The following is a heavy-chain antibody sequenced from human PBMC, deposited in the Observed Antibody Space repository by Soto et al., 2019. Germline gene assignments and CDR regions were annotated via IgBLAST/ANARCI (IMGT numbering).Heavy chain of an antibody. CDR2: IWYDGSYK. Sequence: QLQLVESGGGVVQPGRSLRLSCAASGFIFSNFGMHWVRQAPGKGLEWVAVIWYDGSYKYYGDSVKGRFTISRDDSKNTFYLQMSGLRAEVTVVYYCAKDATPGIYYFDYWGQRTLVTVSS. D-gene: IGHD3-3*02. V-gene: IGHV3-33*06. J-gene: IGHJ4*02. CDR1: GFIFSNFG. CDR3: AKDATPGIYYFDY.